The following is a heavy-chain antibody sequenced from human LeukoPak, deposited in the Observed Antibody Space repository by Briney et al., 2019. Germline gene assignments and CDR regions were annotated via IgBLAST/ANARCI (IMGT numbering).Heavy chain of an antibody. V-gene: IGHV1-18*01. CDR1: GYTFTTYG. CDR2: ISAYNGNT. Sequence: ASVKVSCKASGYTFTTYGISWVRQAPGQGLEWMGWISAYNGNTNYAQKLQGRVTMTRDTSTSTVYMELSSLRSEDTAVYYCARDHSDSSFDYWGQGTLVTVSS. J-gene: IGHJ4*02. CDR3: ARDHSDSSFDY.